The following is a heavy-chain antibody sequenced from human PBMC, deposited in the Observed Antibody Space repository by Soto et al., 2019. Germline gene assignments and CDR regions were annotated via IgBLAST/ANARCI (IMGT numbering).Heavy chain of an antibody. V-gene: IGHV4-31*03. CDR2: IYYSGST. CDR3: ARDQGYYDSSGPYYYYYGMDV. CDR1: GGSISSGGYY. J-gene: IGHJ6*02. Sequence: SETLSLTCTVSGGSISSGGYYWSWIRQHPGKGLEWIGYIYYSGSTYYNPSLKSRVTISVDTSKNQFSLKLGSVTAADTAVYYCARDQGYYDSSGPYYYYYGMDVWGQGTTVTVSS. D-gene: IGHD3-22*01.